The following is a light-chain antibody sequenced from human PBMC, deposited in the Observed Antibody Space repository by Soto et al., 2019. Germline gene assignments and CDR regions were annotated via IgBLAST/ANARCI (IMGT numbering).Light chain of an antibody. J-gene: IGLJ1*01. CDR2: NVI. CDR3: CSYAGSYTYV. Sequence: QSVLTQPRSVSGSPGQSVTISCTGTSSDVGGYNFVSWYHHHPGKAPKLMIYNVIQRPSGVPDRFSASKSGNTASLTISGLQAEDEADYYCCSYAGSYTYVFGTGTKVTVL. CDR1: SSDVGGYNF. V-gene: IGLV2-11*01.